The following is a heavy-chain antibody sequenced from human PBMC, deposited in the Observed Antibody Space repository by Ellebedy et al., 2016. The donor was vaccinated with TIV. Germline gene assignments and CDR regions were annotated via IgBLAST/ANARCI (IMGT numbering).Heavy chain of an antibody. V-gene: IGHV1-46*01. J-gene: IGHJ5*02. CDR3: GRLCGGSCYSGSDP. D-gene: IGHD2-15*01. Sequence: ASVKVSCXVSGYTLTELSMHWVRQAPGQGLEWMGIINPSGGSTSYAQKFQGRVTMTRDTSTSTVYMELSSLRSEDTAVYYCGRLCGGSCYSGSDPWGQGTLVTVSS. CDR1: GYTLTELS. CDR2: INPSGGST.